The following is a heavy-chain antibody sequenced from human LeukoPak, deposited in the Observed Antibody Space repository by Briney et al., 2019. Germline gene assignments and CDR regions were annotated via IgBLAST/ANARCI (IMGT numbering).Heavy chain of an antibody. D-gene: IGHD6-13*01. V-gene: IGHV4-38-2*01. J-gene: IGHJ1*01. CDR2: IYHSGST. Sequence: SETLSLNCGVSGYSISNGYYWDWIRQPPGKGLEWIGSIYHSGSTHYNPSLKSRLTISVDTAKNQFSMKLTSVTAAHTAVYYCAKPAAAATLFEAFQHWGQGTLVSVSS. CDR1: GYSISNGYY. CDR3: AKPAAAATLFEAFQH.